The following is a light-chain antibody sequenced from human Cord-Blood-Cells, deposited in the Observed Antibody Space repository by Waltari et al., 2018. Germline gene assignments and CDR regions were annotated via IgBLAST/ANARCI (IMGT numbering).Light chain of an antibody. V-gene: IGKV1-39*01. CDR2: AAS. J-gene: IGKJ1*01. Sequence: DIQMTQSPSSLSPSVGDRVTITCRASQSISSYLNWYQQKPGKAPKLLNYAASSLQSGVPSRFSGSGSGTDFTLTISSLQPEDFATYYCQQSYSTLWTFGQGTKVEIK. CDR1: QSISSY. CDR3: QQSYSTLWT.